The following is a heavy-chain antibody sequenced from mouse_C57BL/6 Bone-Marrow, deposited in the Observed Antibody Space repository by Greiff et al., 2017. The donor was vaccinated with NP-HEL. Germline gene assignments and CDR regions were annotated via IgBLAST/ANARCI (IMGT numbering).Heavy chain of an antibody. V-gene: IGHV5-17*01. J-gene: IGHJ4*01. D-gene: IGHD1-1*01. CDR3: ARWYGSSPYAMDY. Sequence: EVMLVESGGGLVKPGGSLKLSCAASGFTFSDYGMHWVRQAPEKGLEWVAYISSGSSTIYYADTVKGRFTISRDNAKNTLFLQMTSLRSEDTAMYYCARWYGSSPYAMDYWGQGTSVTVSS. CDR1: GFTFSDYG. CDR2: ISSGSSTI.